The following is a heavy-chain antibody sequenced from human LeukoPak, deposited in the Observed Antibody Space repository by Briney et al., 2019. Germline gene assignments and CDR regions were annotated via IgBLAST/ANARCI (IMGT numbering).Heavy chain of an antibody. V-gene: IGHV4-61*02. J-gene: IGHJ3*02. D-gene: IGHD1-1*01. CDR2: IYTSGST. Sequence: PSETLSLTCTVSGGSISSGSYYWSWIRQPAGKGLEWIGRIYTSGSTNYNPSLKSRVTISVDTSKSQFSLKLSSVTAADTAVYYCARRSLELRFPGAFDIWGQGTMVTVSS. CDR3: ARRSLELRFPGAFDI. CDR1: GGSISSGSYY.